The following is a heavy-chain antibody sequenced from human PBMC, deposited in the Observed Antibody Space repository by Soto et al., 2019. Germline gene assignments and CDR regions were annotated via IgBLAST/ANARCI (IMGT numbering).Heavy chain of an antibody. V-gene: IGHV1-8*01. D-gene: IGHD6-19*01. CDR1: GYTFTSYD. CDR3: ARGRGHSSGWYGDY. J-gene: IGHJ4*02. Sequence: QVQLVQSGAEVKKPGASVKVSCKASGYTFTSYDINWVRQATGQGLEWMGWMNPNSGNTGYAQKFQGRVTRTRNTXXRTAYRELSSLRSEDTAVYYCARGRGHSSGWYGDYWGQGTLVTVSS. CDR2: MNPNSGNT.